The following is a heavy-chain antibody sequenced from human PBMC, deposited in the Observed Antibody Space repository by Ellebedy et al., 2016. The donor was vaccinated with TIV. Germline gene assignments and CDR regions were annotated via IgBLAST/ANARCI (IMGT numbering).Heavy chain of an antibody. CDR3: AGGRNI. CDR2: ISPGGTAT. Sequence: GESLKISCGASGFAFNTYAMTWVRQAPGKGLEGVSSISPGGTATYYADSVKGRFSISRDNSKNTVYLQMNSLRADDSAMYYCAGGRNIWGRGTMVIVSS. CDR1: GFAFNTYA. D-gene: IGHD1-14*01. J-gene: IGHJ3*02. V-gene: IGHV3-23*01.